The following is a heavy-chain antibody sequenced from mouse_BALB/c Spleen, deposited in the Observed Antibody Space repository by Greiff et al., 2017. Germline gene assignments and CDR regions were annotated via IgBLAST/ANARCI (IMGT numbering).Heavy chain of an antibody. CDR1: GYAFSSSW. Sequence: QVQLQQSGPELVKPGASVKISCKASGYAFSSSWMNWVKQRPGQGLEWIGRIYPGDGDTNYNGKFKGKATLTADKSSSTAYMQLSSLTSVDSAVYFCARGRITTVVAPYYYAMDYWGQGTSVTVSS. CDR2: IYPGDGDT. J-gene: IGHJ4*01. D-gene: IGHD1-1*01. CDR3: ARGRITTVVAPYYYAMDY. V-gene: IGHV1-82*01.